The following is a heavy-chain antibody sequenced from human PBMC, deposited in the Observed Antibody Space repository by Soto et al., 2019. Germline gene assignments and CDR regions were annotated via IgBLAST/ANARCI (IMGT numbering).Heavy chain of an antibody. CDR1: GGTFYTYA. CDR2: ITPMIRTT. CDR3: GRVVSFMTSVFGF. V-gene: IGHV1-69*01. Sequence: QVHLVQSGAEVKRPGSSVRVSCRASGGTFYTYAFTWVRQAPGQGLEWMGGITPMIRTTKYAQKFHGRVTSSSDEPASTVWRDLSYLRSDDTAVYYCGRVVSFMTSVFGFWGQGALIAVSS. D-gene: IGHD2-2*01. J-gene: IGHJ4*02.